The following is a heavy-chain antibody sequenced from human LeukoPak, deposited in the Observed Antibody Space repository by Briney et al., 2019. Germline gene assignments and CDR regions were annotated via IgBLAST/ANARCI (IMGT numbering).Heavy chain of an antibody. Sequence: GGSLRLSCAASGFTFSNAWMSWVRQAPGKGLEWVGRIKSKTDGGTTDYAAPVKGRFSISRDDSKNTLYLEMYSLKTEDTAMYYCLYFWSGSSLVDYWGQGTLVTVPS. D-gene: IGHD3-3*01. CDR1: GFTFSNAW. V-gene: IGHV3-15*01. J-gene: IGHJ4*02. CDR2: IKSKTDGGTT. CDR3: LYFWSGSSLVDY.